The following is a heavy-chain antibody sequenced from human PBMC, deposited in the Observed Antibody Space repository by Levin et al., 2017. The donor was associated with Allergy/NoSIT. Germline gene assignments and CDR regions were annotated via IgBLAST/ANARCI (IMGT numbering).Heavy chain of an antibody. CDR2: ISTYNGNT. V-gene: IGHV1-18*01. CDR1: GYTFTSYG. D-gene: IGHD3-10*01. CDR3: ARDYYGSGNYSPDY. Sequence: ASVKVSCKASGYTFTSYGISWVRQAPGQGLEWMGWISTYNGNTNYAQKLQGRVTMTADTSTSTAYMELRSLRSDDTAVYYCARDYYGSGNYSPDYWGQGTLVTVSS. J-gene: IGHJ4*02.